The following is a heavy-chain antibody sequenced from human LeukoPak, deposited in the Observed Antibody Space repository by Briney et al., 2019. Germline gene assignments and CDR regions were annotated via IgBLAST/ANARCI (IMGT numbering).Heavy chain of an antibody. CDR3: ARLFGSGELDWFDP. V-gene: IGHV4-4*02. D-gene: IGHD3-16*01. J-gene: IGHJ5*02. Sequence: SGTLSLTCAVSGGSISSSNWWSWVRPPPGKGLEWIGEIYHSGSTNYNPSLKSRVTISVDKSKNQFSLKLSSVTAADTAVYYCARLFGSGELDWFDPWGQGTLVTVSS. CDR1: GGSISSSNW. CDR2: IYHSGST.